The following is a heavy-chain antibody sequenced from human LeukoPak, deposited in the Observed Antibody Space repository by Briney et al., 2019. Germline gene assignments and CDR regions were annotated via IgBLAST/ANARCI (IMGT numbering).Heavy chain of an antibody. J-gene: IGHJ5*02. D-gene: IGHD5-12*01. CDR1: GFTFSNYW. CDR2: ISGSGGST. Sequence: GGSLRLSCAASGFTFSNYWMSWVRQAPGKGLEWVSAISGSGGSTYYADSVKGRFTISRDNSKNTLYLQMNSLRAEDTAVYYCAKEGYSGYDNNWYDPWGQGTLVTVSS. CDR3: AKEGYSGYDNNWYDP. V-gene: IGHV3-23*01.